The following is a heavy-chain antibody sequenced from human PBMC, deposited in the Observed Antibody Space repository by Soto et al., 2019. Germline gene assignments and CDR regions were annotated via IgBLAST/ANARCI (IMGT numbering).Heavy chain of an antibody. CDR2: ICWNSGSI. Sequence: EVQLVESGGGLVQPGRSLRLSCAVSGFTFDDYAMHWVRQAPGKGLEWVSGICWNSGSIGYADAVKGRFTISSDNAKNSLYLQMNKLKAEDTALYYWAKDLKLGDCSGGRCYDYCYMHVGGKGTTVTFSS. CDR1: GFTFDDYA. J-gene: IGHJ6*03. D-gene: IGHD2-15*01. V-gene: IGHV3-9*01. CDR3: AKDLKLGDCSGGRCYDYCYMHV.